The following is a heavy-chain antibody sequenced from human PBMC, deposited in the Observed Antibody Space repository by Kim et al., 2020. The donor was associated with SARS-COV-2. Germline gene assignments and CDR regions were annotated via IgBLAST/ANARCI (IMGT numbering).Heavy chain of an antibody. CDR1: GFSVSRFY. V-gene: IGHV3-53*01. Sequence: GGSLRLSCVASGFSVSRFYMTWVRQAPGKGLEWVSVIYYDGNTDYADSVEGRFTISRDNSKNTVYPQMNSLRAEDTAVYYCARDHLDGYNIWGQGTLVTVSS. CDR3: ARDHLDGYNI. D-gene: IGHD5-12*01. CDR2: IYYDGNT. J-gene: IGHJ4*02.